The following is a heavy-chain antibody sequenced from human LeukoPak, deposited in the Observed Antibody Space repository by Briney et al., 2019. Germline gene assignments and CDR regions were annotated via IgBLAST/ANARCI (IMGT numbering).Heavy chain of an antibody. CDR1: GGSFSGYY. CDR3: ARLRGVYSGYDSV. D-gene: IGHD5-12*01. J-gene: IGHJ6*04. V-gene: IGHV4-34*01. CDR2: INHSGST. Sequence: PSETLSLTCAVYGGSFSGYYWSWIRQPPGKGLEWIGEINHSGSTNYNPSLKSRVTISVDTSKNQFSLKLSSVTAADTAVYYCARLRGVYSGYDSVWGKGTTATVSS.